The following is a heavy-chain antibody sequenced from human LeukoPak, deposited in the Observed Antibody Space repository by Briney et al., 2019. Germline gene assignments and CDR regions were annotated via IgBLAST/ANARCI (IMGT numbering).Heavy chain of an antibody. CDR2: INLNSGGT. Sequence: GASVKVSCKASGYTFTGYYMHWVRQAPGQGLEWMGWINLNSGGTNYAQKFQGRVTMTRDTSISTAYMELSRLRSDDTAVYYCARGGPQYYYDSSGYYYLWGQGTLVTVSS. CDR3: ARGGPQYYYDSSGYYYL. J-gene: IGHJ4*02. D-gene: IGHD3-22*01. V-gene: IGHV1-2*02. CDR1: GYTFTGYY.